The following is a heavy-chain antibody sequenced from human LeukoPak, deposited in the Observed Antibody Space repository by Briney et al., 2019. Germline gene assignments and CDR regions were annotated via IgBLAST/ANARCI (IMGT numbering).Heavy chain of an antibody. CDR2: IWYDGRTQ. J-gene: IGHJ4*02. CDR3: ARGEYYHESSGYPNY. D-gene: IGHD3-22*01. V-gene: IGHV3-33*01. Sequence: GGSLRLSCAASGFTFSTYGMHWVRQAPGKGLEWVAVIWYDGRTQFYAESVKGRFAVSRDNSKNTLYLQMNSLRAEDTAVYHCARGEYYHESSGYPNYWGQGTLVTVSS. CDR1: GFTFSTYG.